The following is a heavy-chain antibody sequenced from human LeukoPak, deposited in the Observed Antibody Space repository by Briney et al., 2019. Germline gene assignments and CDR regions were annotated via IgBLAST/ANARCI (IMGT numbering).Heavy chain of an antibody. CDR2: IGTAGDT. CDR1: GFTFSSYD. CDR3: ARGRWAVAGSYYYFDY. V-gene: IGHV3-13*01. Sequence: GGSLRLSCAASGFTFSSYDMHWVRQATGKGLEWVSAIGTAGDTYYPGSVKGRFTISRENVKNSLYLQMNSLRAGDTAVYYCARGRWAVAGSYYYFDYWGQGTLVTVSS. D-gene: IGHD6-19*01. J-gene: IGHJ4*02.